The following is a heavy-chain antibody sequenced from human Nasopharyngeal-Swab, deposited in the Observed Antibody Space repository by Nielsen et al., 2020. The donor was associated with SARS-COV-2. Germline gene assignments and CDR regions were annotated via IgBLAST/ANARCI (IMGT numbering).Heavy chain of an antibody. V-gene: IGHV3-23*01. CDR3: AKDDRRSQWLVDYYYAMDI. CDR1: GCTYSNYA. Sequence: GESLKISCAASGCTYSNYAMSLVRQAPGKGLEWVSAISGSGGSTYYADSVKGRFTISRDNSKNTLFLQMNRLRAEDTAVYYCAKDDRRSQWLVDYYYAMDIWGQGTTVTVSS. D-gene: IGHD6-19*01. CDR2: ISGSGGST. J-gene: IGHJ6*02.